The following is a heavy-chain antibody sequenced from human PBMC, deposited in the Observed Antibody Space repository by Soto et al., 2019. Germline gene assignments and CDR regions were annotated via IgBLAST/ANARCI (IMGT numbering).Heavy chain of an antibody. Sequence: GVLRLSCAASGLTVSSNYMSWVRQAPGKGLEWVSVFYSGGSTYYADSVKGRFTISRDNSKNTLYLQMNSLRAEDTAVYYCARSAGDFDYWGQGTLVTVSS. J-gene: IGHJ4*02. V-gene: IGHV3-66*01. CDR3: ARSAGDFDY. D-gene: IGHD6-13*01. CDR1: GLTVSSNY. CDR2: FYSGGST.